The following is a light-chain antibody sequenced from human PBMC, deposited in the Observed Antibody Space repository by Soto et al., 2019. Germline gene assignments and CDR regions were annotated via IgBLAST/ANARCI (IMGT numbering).Light chain of an antibody. V-gene: IGKV1-6*01. J-gene: IGKJ1*01. CDR3: LQDYTYPWT. Sequence: IQMTQSPSSLSASVVDRVTITCRASQGNSNELGWHQQPPGKAHKLLIYGASNLQSGVPSRFSGSASGTDFTLTISSLQPEDFATYYCLQDYTYPWTFGQGTKVDIK. CDR2: GAS. CDR1: QGNSNE.